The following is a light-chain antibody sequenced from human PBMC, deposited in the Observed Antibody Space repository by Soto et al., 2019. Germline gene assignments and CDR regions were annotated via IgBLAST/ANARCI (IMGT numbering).Light chain of an antibody. J-gene: IGLJ1*01. CDR3: SSYTSSTTRV. CDR2: DVS. CDR1: SSDVGVYNY. V-gene: IGLV2-14*01. Sequence: QSALTQPASVTGSPGQSITISCTGTSSDVGVYNYVSWYQQHPGKAPKLMIYDVSNRPSGVSNRFSGSKSGSTASLTISGLQAEDEADYYCSSYTSSTTRVFGTGTNLTVL.